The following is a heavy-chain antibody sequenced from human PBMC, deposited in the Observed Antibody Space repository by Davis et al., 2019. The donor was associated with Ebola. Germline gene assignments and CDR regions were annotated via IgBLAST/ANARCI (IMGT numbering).Heavy chain of an antibody. D-gene: IGHD6-13*01. CDR2: IWYNGNNK. CDR1: GFTLSGYA. V-gene: IGHV3-33*01. J-gene: IGHJ4*02. Sequence: GESLKISCAASGFTLSGYAMHWVRQAPGKGLEWVAVIWYNGNNKYYADSAKGRFTISRDNAKNSLYLQMNSLRVEDTAVYYCAREPTAAGLDYWGQGTLVTVSS. CDR3: AREPTAAGLDY.